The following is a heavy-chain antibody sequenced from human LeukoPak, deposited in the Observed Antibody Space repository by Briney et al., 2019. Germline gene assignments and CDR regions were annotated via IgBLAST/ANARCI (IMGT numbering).Heavy chain of an antibody. D-gene: IGHD2-2*01. CDR2: FDPEDVET. CDR1: GYTLTELS. CDR3: ATRIVVVPAAANLRLYYFDY. Sequence: ASVKVSCKVSGYTLTELSMHWVRQAPGKGLEWMGGFDPEDVETIYAQKFQGRVTMTEDTSTDTAYMELSSLRSEDTAVYYCATRIVVVPAAANLRLYYFDYWGQGTLVTVSS. J-gene: IGHJ4*02. V-gene: IGHV1-24*01.